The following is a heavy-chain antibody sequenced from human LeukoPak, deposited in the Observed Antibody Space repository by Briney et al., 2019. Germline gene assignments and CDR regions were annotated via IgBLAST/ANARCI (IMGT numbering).Heavy chain of an antibody. CDR2: ISYDGSNK. CDR1: GFTFSSYG. D-gene: IGHD3-3*01. CDR3: AKATPYDFWSGPDY. Sequence: GGSLRLSCATSGFTFSSYGMPWVRQAPGKGLEWVAVISYDGSNKYYADSVKGRFTISRDNSKNTLFLQMSSLRAEDTAVYYCAKATPYDFWSGPDYWGQGTLVTVSS. V-gene: IGHV3-30*18. J-gene: IGHJ4*02.